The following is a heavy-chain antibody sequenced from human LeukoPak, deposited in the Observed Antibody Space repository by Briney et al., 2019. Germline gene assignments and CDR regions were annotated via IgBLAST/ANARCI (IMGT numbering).Heavy chain of an antibody. V-gene: IGHV4-34*01. J-gene: IGHJ4*02. D-gene: IGHD6-13*01. CDR2: VNHGGST. CDR1: GGSFNRYS. Sequence: PSETLSLTCAVYGGSFNRYSWTWIRQSPGKGPEWIGEVNHGGSTNYSPSLKSRVTISVDTSKNQFSLKLSSVTAADTAVYYCARHGPAKDPLAAAGLFDYWGQGTLVTVSS. CDR3: ARHGPAKDPLAAAGLFDY.